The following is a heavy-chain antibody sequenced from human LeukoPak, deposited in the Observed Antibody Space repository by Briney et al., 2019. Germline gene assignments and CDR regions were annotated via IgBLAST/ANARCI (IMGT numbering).Heavy chain of an antibody. CDR3: ARATPNMIVASSPDY. D-gene: IGHD3-22*01. CDR2: ISYDGSNK. J-gene: IGHJ4*02. CDR1: GFTFSSYA. Sequence: GGSLRLSCAASGFTFSSYAMHWVRLALGKGLEWVAVISYDGSNKYYADSVKGRFTISRDNSKNTLYLQMNSLRAEDTAVYYCARATPNMIVASSPDYWGQGTLVTVSS. V-gene: IGHV3-30*01.